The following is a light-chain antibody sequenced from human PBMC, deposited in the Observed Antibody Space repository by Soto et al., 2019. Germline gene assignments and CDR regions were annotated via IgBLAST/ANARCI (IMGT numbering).Light chain of an antibody. CDR1: QTISTW. V-gene: IGKV1-5*03. Sequence: DIQMTQSPSTLSASVGDRVTITCRASQTISTWLAWYQQRPGKAPNLLIYKASSLESGVPSRFSGSGSGTEFTLTISSLQPDDFATYFCQQYRTYPWTFGKGTKVEVK. J-gene: IGKJ1*01. CDR2: KAS. CDR3: QQYRTYPWT.